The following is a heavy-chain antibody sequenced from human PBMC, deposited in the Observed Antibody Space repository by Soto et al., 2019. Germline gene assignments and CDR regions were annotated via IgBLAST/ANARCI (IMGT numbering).Heavy chain of an antibody. CDR3: AKSFSSNWYDYFDY. Sequence: GGSLRLSCAASAITFIADAMSWVRQAPGKGLEWVSAISGSGATTYYADSVKGRFTISRDKSKNKLYLQMNSLRAEDTALYYCAKSFSSNWYDYFDYWGQGSLVTVSS. J-gene: IGHJ4*02. CDR2: ISGSGATT. CDR1: AITFIADA. V-gene: IGHV3-23*01. D-gene: IGHD6-13*01.